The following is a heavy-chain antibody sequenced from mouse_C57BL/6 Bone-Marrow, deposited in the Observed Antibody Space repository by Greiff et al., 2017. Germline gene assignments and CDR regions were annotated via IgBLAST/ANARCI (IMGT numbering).Heavy chain of an antibody. CDR3: TPLDYYGRMDY. J-gene: IGHJ4*01. CDR1: GFTFSNYW. V-gene: IGHV6-3*01. D-gene: IGHD1-1*01. CDR2: IRLKSDNYAT. Sequence: EVMLVESGGGLVQPGGSMKLSCVASGFTFSNYWMNWVRQSPEKGLEWVAQIRLKSDNYATHYAESVKGRFTISRDNSKSSVYLQMNNLRAEDTGIYYCTPLDYYGRMDYWGQGTSVTVSS.